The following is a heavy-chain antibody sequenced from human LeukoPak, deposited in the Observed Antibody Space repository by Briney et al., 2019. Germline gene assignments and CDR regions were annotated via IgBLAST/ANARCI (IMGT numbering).Heavy chain of an antibody. J-gene: IGHJ4*02. CDR2: ISAYNGNT. CDR1: GYTFTSYG. Sequence: ASVKFSCKASGYTFTSYGISWVRQAPGQGLEWMGWISAYNGNTNYAQKLQGRVTMTTDTSTSTAYMELRSLRSDDTAVYYCARDPIVVVSLDYWGQGTLVTVSS. D-gene: IGHD3-22*01. CDR3: ARDPIVVVSLDY. V-gene: IGHV1-18*01.